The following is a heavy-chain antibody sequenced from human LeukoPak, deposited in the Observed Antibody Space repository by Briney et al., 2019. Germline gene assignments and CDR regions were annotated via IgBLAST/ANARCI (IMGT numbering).Heavy chain of an antibody. V-gene: IGHV3-23*01. Sequence: GGSLRLSCAASGFTFSSYAMSWVRQAPGKGLEWVSAISGSGGSTYYADSVKGRFTISRDNSKNTLYLQMNSLRAEDTAVYYCAKVGMYSSSWYSYYDYYYYGMDVWGQGTTVTVSS. D-gene: IGHD6-13*01. J-gene: IGHJ6*02. CDR2: ISGSGGST. CDR3: AKVGMYSSSWYSYYDYYYYGMDV. CDR1: GFTFSSYA.